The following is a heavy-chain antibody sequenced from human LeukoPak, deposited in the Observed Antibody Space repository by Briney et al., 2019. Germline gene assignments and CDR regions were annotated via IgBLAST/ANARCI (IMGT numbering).Heavy chain of an antibody. Sequence: ASVKVSCKASGGTFSSYAISWVRQAPGQGLEWMGGIIPIFGTANYAQKFQGRVTITADESTSTAYMELSSLRSEDTAVYYCARPDEDRGYSYGYNYWGQGTLVTVSS. D-gene: IGHD5-18*01. CDR3: ARPDEDRGYSYGYNY. CDR2: IIPIFGTA. J-gene: IGHJ4*02. V-gene: IGHV1-69*13. CDR1: GGTFSSYA.